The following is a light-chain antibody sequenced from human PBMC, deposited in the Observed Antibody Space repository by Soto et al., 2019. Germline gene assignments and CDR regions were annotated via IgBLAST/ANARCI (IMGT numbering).Light chain of an antibody. V-gene: IGLV2-14*01. CDR3: TSYTSSSTF. CDR2: DVS. J-gene: IGLJ1*01. Sequence: QSVLTQPASVSASPGQSITISCTETNSDVGGYNYVSWYQQHPGKAPKLMIYDVSNRPSGVSNRFSGSKSGNTASLTISGLQAEDEADYYCTSYTSSSTFFGTGTKLTVL. CDR1: NSDVGGYNY.